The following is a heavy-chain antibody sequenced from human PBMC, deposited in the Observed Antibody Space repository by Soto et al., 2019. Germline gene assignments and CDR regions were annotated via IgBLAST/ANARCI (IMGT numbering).Heavy chain of an antibody. V-gene: IGHV1-46*03. J-gene: IGHJ6*03. CDR1: GYTFTSYY. CDR2: INPSGGST. CDR3: ARANGDIVVVSAAMEGYYYYYIDV. D-gene: IGHD2-2*01. Sequence: ASVKVSCKASGYTFTSYYMHWVRQAPGQGLEWMGIINPSGGSTSYAQKFQGRVTMTRDTSTSTVYMELSSLRSEDTAVYYCARANGDIVVVSAAMEGYYYYYIDVWGKGTTVTVSS.